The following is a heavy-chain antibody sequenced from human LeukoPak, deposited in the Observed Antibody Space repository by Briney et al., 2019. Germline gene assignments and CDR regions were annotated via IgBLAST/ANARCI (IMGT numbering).Heavy chain of an antibody. CDR1: GFTFSSYG. V-gene: IGHV3-30*02. Sequence: GGSLRLSCAASGFTFSSYGMHWVRQAPGKGLEWVAFIRYDGSNKYYTDSVKGRFTISRDNSKNTLYLQMHSLRAEDTAVYYCAKDKDPSKGTSISDFDYWGQGTLVTVSS. CDR3: AKDKDPSKGTSISDFDY. D-gene: IGHD2-21*01. CDR2: IRYDGSNK. J-gene: IGHJ4*02.